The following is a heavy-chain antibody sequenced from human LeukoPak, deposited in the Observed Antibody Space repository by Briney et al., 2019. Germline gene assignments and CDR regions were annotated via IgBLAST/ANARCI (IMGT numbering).Heavy chain of an antibody. CDR3: AREGSFDAFDI. CDR2: IYTSGST. V-gene: IGHV4-61*02. Sequence: SQTLSLTCTVSGGSISSGSYYWSWIRQPAGKGLEWIGRIYTSGSTNYNPSLKSRVTISVDTSKNQFSLKLSSVTAADTAVYYCAREGSFDAFDIWGQGTMVTVSS. CDR1: GGSISSGSYY. D-gene: IGHD6-13*01. J-gene: IGHJ3*02.